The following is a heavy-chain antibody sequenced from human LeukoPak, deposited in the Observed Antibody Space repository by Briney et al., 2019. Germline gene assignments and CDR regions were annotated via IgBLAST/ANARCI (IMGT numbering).Heavy chain of an antibody. D-gene: IGHD3-10*01. CDR2: ISYDGSNK. CDR3: ARDPVRHRGGYFDY. CDR1: GFTFSSYG. Sequence: GGSLRLSCAASGFTFSSYGMHWVRQAPGKGLEWVAVISYDGSNKYYADSVKGRFTISRDNSKNTLYLQMNSLRAEDTAVYYCARDPVRHRGGYFDYWGQGTLVTVSS. V-gene: IGHV3-30*03. J-gene: IGHJ4*02.